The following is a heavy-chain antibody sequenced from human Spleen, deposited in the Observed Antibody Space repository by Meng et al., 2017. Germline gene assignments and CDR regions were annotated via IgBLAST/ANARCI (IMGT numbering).Heavy chain of an antibody. CDR1: GGSISTSGYS. CDR3: ARGEQWKAPVVDY. Sequence: QPQLQESGPGLVKPSEALSLTCSVSGGSISTSGYSWGWIRQPPGKGLEWIGEINNSGSTTYNPSLESRVTISVDPSKNQFSLKMSSVSAADTAVYFCARGEQWKAPVVDYWGPGTLVTVSS. J-gene: IGHJ4*02. V-gene: IGHV4-39*07. D-gene: IGHD6-19*01. CDR2: INNSGST.